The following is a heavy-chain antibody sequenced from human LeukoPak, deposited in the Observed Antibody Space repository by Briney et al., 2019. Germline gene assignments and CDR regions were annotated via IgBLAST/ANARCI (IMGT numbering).Heavy chain of an antibody. CDR1: GGTFSNYA. D-gene: IGHD6-19*01. V-gene: IGHV1-69*05. CDR2: IMPIFGTA. Sequence: SVKVSCKASGGTFSNYAISWVRQAPGQGLEWMGGIMPIFGTAKYAQKFQGRVTITRNTSISTAYMELSSLRSEDTAVYYCARARGSGWYGASPAFDIWGQGTMVTVSS. CDR3: ARARGSGWYGASPAFDI. J-gene: IGHJ3*02.